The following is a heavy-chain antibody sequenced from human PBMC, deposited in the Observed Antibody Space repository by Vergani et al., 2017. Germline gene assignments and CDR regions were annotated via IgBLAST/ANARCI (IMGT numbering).Heavy chain of an antibody. CDR2: MSSSSSYI. D-gene: IGHD4-11*01. Sequence: EVQLVESGGGLVKPGGSLRLSCAASGFTFSSYSMNWVRQAPGKGLEWVSSMSSSSSYIYYADSVKGRFTISRDNAKNSLYLQMNSLRAEDTAVYYCARDPSNYKVYYYYYYYMDVWGKGTTVTVSS. J-gene: IGHJ6*03. V-gene: IGHV3-21*01. CDR1: GFTFSSYS. CDR3: ARDPSNYKVYYYYYYYMDV.